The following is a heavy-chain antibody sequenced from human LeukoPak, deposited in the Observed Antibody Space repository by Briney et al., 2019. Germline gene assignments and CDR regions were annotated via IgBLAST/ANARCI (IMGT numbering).Heavy chain of an antibody. CDR3: ARNDSSGYFDY. D-gene: IGHD3-22*01. CDR2: VYYSGST. V-gene: IGHV4-38-2*01. CDR1: DYSISSGDY. Sequence: SETLSLTCALSDYSISSGDYWAWILQPPGKGLEWIGSVYYSGSTHYSPSLKNRVTISVDTSKNQFSLKLRYVTAADTALYYCARNDSSGYFDYWGQGTLVTVSS. J-gene: IGHJ4*02.